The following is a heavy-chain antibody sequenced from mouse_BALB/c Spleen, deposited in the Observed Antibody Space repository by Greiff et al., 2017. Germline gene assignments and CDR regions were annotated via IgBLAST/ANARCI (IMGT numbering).Heavy chain of an antibody. CDR2: ISSDSSTI. Sequence: EVQRVESGGGLVQPGGSRKLSCAASGFTFSSFGMHWVRQAPEKGLEWVAYISSDSSTIYYADTVKGRFTISRDNPKDTLFLQMPSLRSEDTAMYYCAIGGVYVLAWFAYWGQGTLVTVSA. CDR3: AIGGVYVLAWFAY. V-gene: IGHV5-17*02. J-gene: IGHJ3*01. D-gene: IGHD1-1*01. CDR1: GFTFSSFG.